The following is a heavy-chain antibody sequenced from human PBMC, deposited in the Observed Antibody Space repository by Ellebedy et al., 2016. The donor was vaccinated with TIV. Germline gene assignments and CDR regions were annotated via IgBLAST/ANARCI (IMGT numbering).Heavy chain of an antibody. V-gene: IGHV1-69*04. CDR3: ARVDYYDSSGPFDY. D-gene: IGHD3-22*01. J-gene: IGHJ4*02. CDR2: IIPILGIA. CDR1: GGTFSSYA. Sequence: SVKVSXXASGGTFSSYAISWVRQAPGQGLEWMGRIIPILGIANYAQKFQGRVTITADKSTGTAYMELSSLRSEDTAVYYCARVDYYDSSGPFDYWGQGTLVTVSS.